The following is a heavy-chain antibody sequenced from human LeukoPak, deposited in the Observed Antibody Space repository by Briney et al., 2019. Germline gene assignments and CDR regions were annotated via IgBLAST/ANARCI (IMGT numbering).Heavy chain of an antibody. CDR3: ASGPVVERDY. CDR1: GFTFSSYS. Sequence: GGSLRLSCAASGFTFSSYSMNWVRQAPGKGLEWVSYISSSSSTIYYADSVKGRFTISRDNAKNSLYLQMNSLRAEDTAVYYCASGPVVERDYWGQGTLVTVSS. CDR2: ISSSSSTI. D-gene: IGHD2-15*01. V-gene: IGHV3-48*04. J-gene: IGHJ4*02.